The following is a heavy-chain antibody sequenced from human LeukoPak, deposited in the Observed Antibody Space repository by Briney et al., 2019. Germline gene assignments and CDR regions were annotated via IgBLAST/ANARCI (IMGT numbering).Heavy chain of an antibody. J-gene: IGHJ4*02. CDR3: AKVHRRDGYNFDY. CDR1: GFTFSSYA. Sequence: GGSLRLSCAASGFTFSSYAMSWVRQAPGKGLEWVSAISGSGGSTYYADSVKGRFTISRDNSKNTLYLQMNSPRAEDTAVYYCAKVHRRDGYNFDYWGQGTLVTVSS. V-gene: IGHV3-23*01. CDR2: ISGSGGST. D-gene: IGHD5-24*01.